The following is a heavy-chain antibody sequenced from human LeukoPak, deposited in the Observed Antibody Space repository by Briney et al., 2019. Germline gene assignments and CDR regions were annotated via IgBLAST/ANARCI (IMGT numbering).Heavy chain of an antibody. Sequence: GRSLRLSCAASGFTFSNYGMHWVRQAPGKGLEWVAVIWYDGSDKYYSDSVKGRFTISRDNSKNTLYLQMNSLRAEDTAMYYCARPPESFLLDYWGQGTLVTVSS. V-gene: IGHV3-33*01. CDR3: ARPPESFLLDY. J-gene: IGHJ4*02. CDR2: IWYDGSDK. CDR1: GFTFSNYG.